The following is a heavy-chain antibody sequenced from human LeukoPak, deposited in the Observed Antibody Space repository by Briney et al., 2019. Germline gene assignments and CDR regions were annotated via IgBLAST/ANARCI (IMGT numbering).Heavy chain of an antibody. D-gene: IGHD3-10*01. V-gene: IGHV1-8*01. Sequence: ASVKVSSKASGYTFTSYDINWVRQATGQGLEWMGWMNPNSGNTGYAQKFQGRVTMTRNTSISTAYMELSSLRSEDTAVYYCARMVRGVIMFDYYYGMDVWGQGTTVTVSS. J-gene: IGHJ6*02. CDR3: ARMVRGVIMFDYYYGMDV. CDR2: MNPNSGNT. CDR1: GYTFTSYD.